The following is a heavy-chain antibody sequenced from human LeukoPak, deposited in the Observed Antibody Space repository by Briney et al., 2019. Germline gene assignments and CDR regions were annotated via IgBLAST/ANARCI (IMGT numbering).Heavy chain of an antibody. J-gene: IGHJ4*02. V-gene: IGHV1-2*02. CDR2: INPNSGGT. D-gene: IGHD3-10*01. Sequence: ASVKVSCKASGYTFTGYYLHWVRQAPGQGLEWMGWINPNSGGTNYAQKFQGRVTMTRDTSTSTAYMELSRLRSDDTAVYYCAKGDTVVRGTPTYWGQGTLVTVSS. CDR3: AKGDTVVRGTPTY. CDR1: GYTFTGYY.